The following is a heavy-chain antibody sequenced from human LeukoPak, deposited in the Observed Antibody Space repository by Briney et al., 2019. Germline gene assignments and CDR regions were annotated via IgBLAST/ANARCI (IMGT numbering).Heavy chain of an antibody. D-gene: IGHD3-22*01. CDR2: ISGSGGST. V-gene: IGHV3-23*01. CDR3: TKDDGYYDSSGSFLFDS. Sequence: GGSLRLSCAASGFTFSSYAMSWVRQAPGKGLEWVSAISGSGGSTYYVDSVKGRFTISRDNSKNTLYLQMNSLRAEDTAIYYCTKDDGYYDSSGSFLFDSWGQGTLVPVSS. J-gene: IGHJ4*02. CDR1: GFTFSSYA.